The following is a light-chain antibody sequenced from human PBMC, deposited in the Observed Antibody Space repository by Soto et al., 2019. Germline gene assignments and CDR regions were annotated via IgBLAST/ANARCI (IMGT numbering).Light chain of an antibody. V-gene: IGKV3-11*01. CDR2: DAS. J-gene: IGKJ5*01. Sequence: EIVLTQSPATLSLSPGERATLSSRAIQIIRIYLAWYQQRPGQAPRLLIYDASNRATGIPARFSGSGSGTDFTLTISSLEPEDFAVYYCQQCSNWPPEITFGQGTRLDIK. CDR1: QIIRIY. CDR3: QQCSNWPPEIT.